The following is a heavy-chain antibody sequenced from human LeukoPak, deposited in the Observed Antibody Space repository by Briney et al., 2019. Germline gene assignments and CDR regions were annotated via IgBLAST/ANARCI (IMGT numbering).Heavy chain of an antibody. J-gene: IGHJ3*01. CDR1: GFTLSRYE. CDR2: IGSGGDT. D-gene: IGHD5-24*01. V-gene: IGHV3-48*03. CDR3: ARDIQLST. Sequence: PGGSLRLSCAASGFTLSRYEMNWVRQAPGKGLEWVSYIGSGGDTQYADSVRGRFTISRDSATNSLSLQMNSLRAEDTAIYYCARDIQLSTWGLGTMVTVSS.